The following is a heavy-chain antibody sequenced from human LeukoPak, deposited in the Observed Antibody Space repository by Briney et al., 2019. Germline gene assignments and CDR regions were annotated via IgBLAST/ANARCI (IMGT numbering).Heavy chain of an antibody. J-gene: IGHJ4*02. Sequence: ASVKVSCKASGYTFTGYYMHWVRQAPGQGLEWMGWINPNSGGTNYAQKFQGRVTITRNTSISTAYMELSSLRSEDTAVYYCARGSGRSITIFGVVIYYFDYWGQGTLVTVSS. CDR1: GYTFTGYY. D-gene: IGHD3-3*01. V-gene: IGHV1-2*02. CDR3: ARGSGRSITIFGVVIYYFDY. CDR2: INPNSGGT.